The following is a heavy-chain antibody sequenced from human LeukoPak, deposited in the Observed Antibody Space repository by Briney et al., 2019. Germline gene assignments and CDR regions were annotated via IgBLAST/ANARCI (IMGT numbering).Heavy chain of an antibody. Sequence: PSETLSLTCTVSGYSISSGYYWGWIRQPPGKGLEWIGSIYHSGSTYYNPSLKSRVTISVDTSKNQFSLKLSSVTAADTAVYYCARGYTRGVFDYWGQGTLVTVSS. V-gene: IGHV4-38-2*02. D-gene: IGHD3-10*01. CDR1: GYSISSGYY. J-gene: IGHJ4*02. CDR2: IYHSGST. CDR3: ARGYTRGVFDY.